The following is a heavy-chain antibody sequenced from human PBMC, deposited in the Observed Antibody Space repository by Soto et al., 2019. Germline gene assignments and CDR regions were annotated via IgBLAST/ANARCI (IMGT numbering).Heavy chain of an antibody. D-gene: IGHD6-19*01. CDR1: GGSISSYY. Sequence: XETLSLSCTVSGGSISSYYWSWIRQPPGKGLDWIGYIYYTGSTNYNPSLKSRVTISVDTSKNQFSLKLSSVTAADTAVYFCARISCNGWARYFDYWGQGTLVTVSS. J-gene: IGHJ4*02. CDR2: IYYTGST. V-gene: IGHV4-59*01. CDR3: ARISCNGWARYFDY.